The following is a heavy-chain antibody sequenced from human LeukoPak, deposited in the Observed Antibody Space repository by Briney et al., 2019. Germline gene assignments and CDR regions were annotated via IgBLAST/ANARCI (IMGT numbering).Heavy chain of an antibody. CDR3: TTVPLGYCSSSSCYSYFDH. V-gene: IGHV3-15*01. D-gene: IGHD2-2*01. Sequence: GGSLRLSCAASGFSFSDAWMSWVRQAPGKGLEWVGRIKRTSDGGTTDYAAPVKGRFSISRDVSKNTLYLHMNSLKTEDTAVYYCTTVPLGYCSSSSCYSYFDHWGQGTLVTVSS. CDR2: IKRTSDGGTT. J-gene: IGHJ4*02. CDR1: GFSFSDAW.